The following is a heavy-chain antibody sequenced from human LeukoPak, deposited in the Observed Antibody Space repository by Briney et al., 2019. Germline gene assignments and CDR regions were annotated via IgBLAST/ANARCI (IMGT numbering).Heavy chain of an antibody. D-gene: IGHD6-13*01. V-gene: IGHV1-2*02. J-gene: IGHJ4*02. CDR2: INPNSGGT. Sequence: ASVKVSCKASGYTFTGYYMHWVRQAPGQGLEWMGWINPNSGGTNYAQKFQGRVTMTRDTSTSTVYMELSSLGSEDTAVYYCARFAVHRRLTAAGQFGLDYWGQGTLVTVSS. CDR3: ARFAVHRRLTAAGQFGLDY. CDR1: GYTFTGYY.